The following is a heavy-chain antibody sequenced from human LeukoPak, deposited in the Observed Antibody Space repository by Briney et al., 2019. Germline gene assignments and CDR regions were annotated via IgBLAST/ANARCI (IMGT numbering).Heavy chain of an antibody. CDR2: ISCDGSNK. V-gene: IGHV3-30*18. CDR1: GFTFSSYG. CDR3: AKGPYFDGLLTIPHYFDY. D-gene: IGHD3-9*01. J-gene: IGHJ4*02. Sequence: GRSLRLSCAASGFTFSSYGMHWVRQAPGKGLEWVAVISCDGSNKYYADSVKGRFTISRDNSKNTLYLQMNSLRAEDTAVYYCAKGPYFDGLLTIPHYFDYWGQGTLVTVSS.